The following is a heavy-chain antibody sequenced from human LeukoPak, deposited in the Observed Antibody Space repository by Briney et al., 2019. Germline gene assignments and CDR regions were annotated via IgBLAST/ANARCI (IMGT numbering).Heavy chain of an antibody. CDR3: AGFFMTTDDHDAFDI. Sequence: GGSLRLSCTASGFSFDDYAMHWVRQAPGKGLEWVSYISSSSSTIYYADSVKGRFTISRDNAKNSLYLQMNSLRAEDTAVYCCAGFFMTTDDHDAFDIWGQGTMVTVSS. CDR1: GFSFDDYA. J-gene: IGHJ3*02. D-gene: IGHD4-17*01. CDR2: ISSSSSTI. V-gene: IGHV3-48*01.